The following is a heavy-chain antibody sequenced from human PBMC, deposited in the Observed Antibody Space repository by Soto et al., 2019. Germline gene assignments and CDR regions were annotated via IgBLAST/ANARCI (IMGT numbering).Heavy chain of an antibody. V-gene: IGHV3-30-3*01. J-gene: IGHJ4*02. D-gene: IGHD7-27*01. Sequence: GGSLRLSCAASGFSFSISPMHWVRQAPGKGPEWVAPISYDGTNKFYADSVKGRFTISRDNSKSTLYLQVDSLRPEDAAVYYCARDPKTSGGQHWAFNYFDSWGQGTLVTVSS. CDR2: ISYDGTNK. CDR1: GFSFSISP. CDR3: ARDPKTSGGQHWAFNYFDS.